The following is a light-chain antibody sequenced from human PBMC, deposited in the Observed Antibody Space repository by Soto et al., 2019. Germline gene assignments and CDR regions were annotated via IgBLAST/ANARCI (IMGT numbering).Light chain of an antibody. CDR1: QSVLYSPNNKNY. V-gene: IGKV4-1*01. J-gene: IGKJ1*01. Sequence: DFVMTQSPDSLAVSLGERATINCKSSQSVLYSPNNKNYLAWYQQKPGQPPKLLIYWASTRESGVPDRFSGSGSGTDFTLTIISLQAEDVAVYYCQQYYRTPRTFGQGTKVEIK. CDR3: QQYYRTPRT. CDR2: WAS.